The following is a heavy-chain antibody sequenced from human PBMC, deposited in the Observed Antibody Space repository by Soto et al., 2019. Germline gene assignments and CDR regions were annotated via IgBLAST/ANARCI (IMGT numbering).Heavy chain of an antibody. V-gene: IGHV3-33*03. Sequence: QVELVESGGGVVQPGGSLRLACAASGFTFSSYGMHWVRQAPGKGLEWVAVIWFDGSKEFYAASVEGRFTISRDNSKNMVYLEMNSPRNVDTAAYYCAPAVPAATGWFDSWGQGTLVTVSS. D-gene: IGHD2-2*01. J-gene: IGHJ5*01. CDR2: IWFDGSKE. CDR1: GFTFSSYG. CDR3: APAVPAATGWFDS.